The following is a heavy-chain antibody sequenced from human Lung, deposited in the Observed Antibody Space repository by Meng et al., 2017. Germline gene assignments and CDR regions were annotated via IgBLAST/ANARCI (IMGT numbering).Heavy chain of an antibody. CDR1: GYTFIRYG. D-gene: IGHD4-17*01. V-gene: IGHV1-18*01. J-gene: IGHJ2*01. Sequence: QVQLVQSGAEVKKSGALVKVSCKAAGYTFIRYGNSWVRQAPGQGLEWMGWISTYNGNTNYAQKFQGRVTMTTDTSTSTAYMELRSLRSDDTAVYYCAVMGLYGDYDNWYFDLWGRGTLVTVSS. CDR2: ISTYNGNT. CDR3: AVMGLYGDYDNWYFDL.